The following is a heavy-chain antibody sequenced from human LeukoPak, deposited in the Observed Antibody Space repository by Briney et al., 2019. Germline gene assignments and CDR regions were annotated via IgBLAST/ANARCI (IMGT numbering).Heavy chain of an antibody. J-gene: IGHJ5*02. CDR2: IYYSGST. D-gene: IGHD2-15*01. Sequence: SETLSLTCTVSGGSISSGGYYWSWIRQHSGKGLEWIGYIYYSGSTYYNPSLKSRVTISVDTSKNQFPLKLSSVTAADTAVYYCARDFCTRDIVVVVAATPYNWFDPWGQGTLVTVSS. V-gene: IGHV4-31*03. CDR1: GGSISSGGYY. CDR3: ARDFCTRDIVVVVAATPYNWFDP.